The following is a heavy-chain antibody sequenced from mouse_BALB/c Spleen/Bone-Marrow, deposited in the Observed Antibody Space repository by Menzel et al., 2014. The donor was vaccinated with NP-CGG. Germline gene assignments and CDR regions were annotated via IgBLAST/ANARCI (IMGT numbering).Heavy chain of an antibody. CDR3: ARKYGDY. J-gene: IGHJ2*01. Sequence: QVQLKHSGAELVRPGSSVKISCKASGYVFSSYWMNWVEQRPGQGLEWIGQIYPGDGDTNYNGKFKGKATLTADKSSSTAYMQLSSLTSEDSAVYFCARKYGDYWGQGTTLTVSS. CDR1: GYVFSSYW. CDR2: IYPGDGDT. V-gene: IGHV1-80*01. D-gene: IGHD2-10*02.